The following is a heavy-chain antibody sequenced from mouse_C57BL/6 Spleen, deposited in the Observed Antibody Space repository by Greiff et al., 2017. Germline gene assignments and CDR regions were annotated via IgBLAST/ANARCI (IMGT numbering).Heavy chain of an antibody. Sequence: QVQLQQPGAELVKPGASVKMSCKASGYTFTSYWITWVKQRPGQGLEWIGDIYPGSGSTNYNEKFKSKATLTVDTSSSTAYMQLSSLTSEDSAVYDCARFSTTGGDAMDYWGQGTSVTVSS. D-gene: IGHD1-1*01. CDR3: ARFSTTGGDAMDY. V-gene: IGHV1-55*01. J-gene: IGHJ4*01. CDR2: IYPGSGST. CDR1: GYTFTSYW.